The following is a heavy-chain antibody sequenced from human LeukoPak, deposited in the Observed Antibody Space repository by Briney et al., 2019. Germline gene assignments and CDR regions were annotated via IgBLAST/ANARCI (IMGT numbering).Heavy chain of an antibody. J-gene: IGHJ5*02. CDR3: ARASSDYSNYVDWFDP. Sequence: SETLSLTCTVSGGSISSHYWSWIRQPPGKGLEWIGYIYYSGSTNYNPSLKSRVTISVDTSKNQFSLKLSSVTAADTAVYYCARASSDYSNYVDWFDPWGQGTLVTVSS. V-gene: IGHV4-59*11. CDR2: IYYSGST. D-gene: IGHD4-11*01. CDR1: GGSISSHY.